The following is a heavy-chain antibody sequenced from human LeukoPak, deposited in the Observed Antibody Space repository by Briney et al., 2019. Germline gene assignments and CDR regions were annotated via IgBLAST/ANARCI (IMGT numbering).Heavy chain of an antibody. CDR3: ARDQVPITIFGVASQTFDY. CDR2: ISSSSSYI. Sequence: GGSLRLSCAASGFTFSSYSMNWVRQAPGKGLEWVSSISSSSSYIYYADSVKGRFTISRDNAKNSLYLQMNSLRAEDTAVYYCARDQVPITIFGVASQTFDYWGQGTLVTVSS. V-gene: IGHV3-21*01. CDR1: GFTFSSYS. J-gene: IGHJ4*02. D-gene: IGHD3-3*01.